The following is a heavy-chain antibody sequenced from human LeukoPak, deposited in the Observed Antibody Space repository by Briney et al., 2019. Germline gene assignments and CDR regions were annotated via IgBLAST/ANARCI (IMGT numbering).Heavy chain of an antibody. D-gene: IGHD6-13*01. CDR2: IYYSGST. CDR3: ARVREATIAPFFDY. CDR1: GDSISSGDYY. Sequence: SQTLSLTCTVSGDSISSGDYYWTWIRQHPGKGLEWIGCIYYSGSTYYNLSLKSRVIISADTSKNHFSLKLSSVTAADTAVYYCARVREATIAPFFDYWGQGILVTVSS. V-gene: IGHV4-31*03. J-gene: IGHJ4*02.